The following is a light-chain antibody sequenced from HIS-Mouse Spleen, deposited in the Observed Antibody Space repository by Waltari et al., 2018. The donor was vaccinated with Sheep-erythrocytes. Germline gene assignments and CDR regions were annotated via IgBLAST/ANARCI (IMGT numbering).Light chain of an antibody. V-gene: IGLV2-11*01. Sequence: QSALTQPASVSGSPGQSVTISCTGTSSDVGGYNYVSWYQQHPGKAPKLMLYDVSKRASGVADRFSGSKSGKTASLTIYGQQAEDEADYYCCSYAGSYNHVFATGTKVTV. CDR1: SSDVGGYNY. CDR3: CSYAGSYNHV. CDR2: DVS. J-gene: IGLJ1*01.